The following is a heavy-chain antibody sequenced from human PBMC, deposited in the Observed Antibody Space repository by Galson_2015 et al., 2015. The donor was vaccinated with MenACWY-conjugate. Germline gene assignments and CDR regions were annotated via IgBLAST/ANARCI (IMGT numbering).Heavy chain of an antibody. Sequence: SLRLSCAASGFTFSIYAMSWVRQAPGKGLEWVSAMSGRSGRTFYAGSVKGRFTISRDNSKNTLYLQMNSLRAEDTAVYYCAKHDDDSSWYVDYWGQGTLVTVSS. CDR3: AKHDDDSSWYVDY. CDR2: MSGRSGRT. V-gene: IGHV3-23*01. J-gene: IGHJ4*02. D-gene: IGHD6-13*01. CDR1: GFTFSIYA.